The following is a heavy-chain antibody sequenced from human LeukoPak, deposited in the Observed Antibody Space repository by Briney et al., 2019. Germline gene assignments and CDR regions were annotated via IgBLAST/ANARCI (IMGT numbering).Heavy chain of an antibody. CDR3: ARSRYYGSGSYYMFGY. V-gene: IGHV4-34*01. D-gene: IGHD3-10*01. CDR2: INHSGST. CDR1: GGSFSGYY. Sequence: SETLSLTCAVYGGSFSGYYWSWIRQPPGKGLEWIGEINHSGSTNYNPSLKSRVTISVDTSKNQFSLKLSSVTAADTAVYYCARSRYYGSGSYYMFGYWGQGTLVTVSS. J-gene: IGHJ4*02.